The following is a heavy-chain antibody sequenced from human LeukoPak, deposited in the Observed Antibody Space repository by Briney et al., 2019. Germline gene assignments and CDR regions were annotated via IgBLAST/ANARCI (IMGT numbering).Heavy chain of an antibody. CDR2: INQDGSEK. CDR3: ARGGRVHFDY. J-gene: IGHJ4*02. CDR1: GFTFRTFW. Sequence: GGYLRRSCEASGFTFRTFWMSWVRQAPGKGLEWVANINQDGSEKYYVDSVRGRFTISRDNAKNSLYLQMNSLRDEDTALYYCARGGRVHFDYWGQGTLVTVSS. V-gene: IGHV3-7*01.